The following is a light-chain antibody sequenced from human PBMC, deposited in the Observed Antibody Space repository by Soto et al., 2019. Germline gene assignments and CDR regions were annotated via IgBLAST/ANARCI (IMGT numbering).Light chain of an antibody. V-gene: IGKV3-20*01. CDR1: QSVSSSY. Sequence: EIVLTQSPGTLSLSPGERATLSCRASQSVSSSYLAWYQQKPGQAPRLLIYGASSRATGIPDRFSGSGSGTDFTLTISRLEPEDFATYYCQQYNSYSGTFGQGTKLEIK. J-gene: IGKJ2*01. CDR3: QQYNSYSGT. CDR2: GAS.